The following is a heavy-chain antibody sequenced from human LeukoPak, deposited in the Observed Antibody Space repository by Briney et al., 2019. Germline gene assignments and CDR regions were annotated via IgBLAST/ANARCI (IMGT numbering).Heavy chain of an antibody. CDR2: IYPDDSDT. D-gene: IGHD2-15*01. V-gene: IGHV5-51*01. CDR1: GCSFTSYW. CDR3: ARHGISQSKGMDV. J-gene: IGHJ6*02. Sequence: GESLKISCKGSGCSFTSYWIGWVRQLPGKGLEWMGIIYPDDSDTRYSPSFEGQVTISVDKSISTAYLQWSSLKASDSAMYYCARHGISQSKGMDVWGQGTTVTVSS.